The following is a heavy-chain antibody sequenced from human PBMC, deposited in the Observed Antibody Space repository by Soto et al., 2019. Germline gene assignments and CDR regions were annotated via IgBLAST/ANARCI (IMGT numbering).Heavy chain of an antibody. V-gene: IGHV4-59*08. CDR2: IYYSGST. J-gene: IGHJ4*02. CDR1: GGSISSYY. Sequence: PSETLSLTCTVSGGSISSYYWSWIRQPPGKGLEWIGYIYYSGSTNYNPSLKSRVTISVDTSKNQFSLKLSSVTAADTAVYYCARHSFLDHLYYFDYWGQGTLVTVS. CDR3: ARHSFLDHLYYFDY.